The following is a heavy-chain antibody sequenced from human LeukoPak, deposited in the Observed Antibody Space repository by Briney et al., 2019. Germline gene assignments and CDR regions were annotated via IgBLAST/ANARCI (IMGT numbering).Heavy chain of an antibody. D-gene: IGHD5-24*01. J-gene: IGHJ4*02. CDR1: GFTFSSYG. CDR2: ISYDGSKK. V-gene: IGHV3-30*18. CDR3: ANGKQKWPTD. Sequence: GGSLILSCAASGFTFSSYGMHWVRQAPGKGLEWVAVISYDGSKKYYADSVRGRFTISRDNSRNTLYLQMNSLTAEDTAVYYCANGKQKWPTDWGQGTLVTVSS.